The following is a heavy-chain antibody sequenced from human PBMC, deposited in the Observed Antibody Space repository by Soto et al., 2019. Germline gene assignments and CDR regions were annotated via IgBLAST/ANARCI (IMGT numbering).Heavy chain of an antibody. V-gene: IGHV3-30*04. CDR1: GFTFRSYA. J-gene: IGHJ6*02. D-gene: IGHD1-7*01. Sequence: GGSLRLSCAASGFTFRSYAMHWVRQAPGKGLEWVAVISYDGSNKYYADSVKGRFTISRDNSKNTLYLQMNILRAEDTAVYYCPRDRIGTTFINDYYYYGMDVWGQGTTVTVSS. CDR3: PRDRIGTTFINDYYYYGMDV. CDR2: ISYDGSNK.